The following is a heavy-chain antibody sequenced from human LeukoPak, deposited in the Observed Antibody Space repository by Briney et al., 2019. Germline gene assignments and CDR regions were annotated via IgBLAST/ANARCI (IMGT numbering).Heavy chain of an antibody. CDR2: LYSGGST. CDR3: ARLSDSSTYGAFDI. D-gene: IGHD3-22*01. Sequence: AGSLRLSWAASGFRFSSYAMRWVRQAPGKGLEWVSVLYSGGSTYYPDSVKGRFTISRDNSQNTLYLQMDSLRPEDTAVYYCARLSDSSTYGAFDIWGHGTMVTVSS. J-gene: IGHJ3*02. V-gene: IGHV3-66*02. CDR1: GFRFSSYA.